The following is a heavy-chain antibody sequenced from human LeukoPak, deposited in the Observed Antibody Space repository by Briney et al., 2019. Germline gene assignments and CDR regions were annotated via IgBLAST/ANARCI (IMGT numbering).Heavy chain of an antibody. J-gene: IGHJ4*02. CDR2: TYYRSKWYN. D-gene: IGHD3-22*01. CDR1: GDSVSSNSAA. CDR3: ARTYDSSGYYYDY. V-gene: IGHV6-1*01. Sequence: SQTLSLTCAISGDSVSSNSAAWNWTRPSPSRALECLGRTYYRSKWYNDYAVSVKSRITINPDTSKNQFSLQLNSVTPEDTAVYYCARTYDSSGYYYDYWGQGTLVTVSS.